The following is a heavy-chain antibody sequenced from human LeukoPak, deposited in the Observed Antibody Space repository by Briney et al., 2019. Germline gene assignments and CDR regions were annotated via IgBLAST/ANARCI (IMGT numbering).Heavy chain of an antibody. Sequence: KPSEPLSLTCAAYGGSFSGYYWSWLRQPPGKGLEWIGEINHSGSTNYKPSLKSRVTISGDTSKNPLSLKLNSVTAADTAVYYCARGPINDYAGSGDWSQGTLVTVSS. CDR1: GGSFSGYY. J-gene: IGHJ4*02. D-gene: IGHD3-16*01. CDR3: ARGPINDYAGSGD. CDR2: INHSGST. V-gene: IGHV4-34*01.